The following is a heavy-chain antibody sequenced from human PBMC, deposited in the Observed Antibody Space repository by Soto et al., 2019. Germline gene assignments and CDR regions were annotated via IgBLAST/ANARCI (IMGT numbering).Heavy chain of an antibody. D-gene: IGHD2-2*01. CDR1: GYTFTNFG. Sequence: QVQLVQSGAEVKKPGASVKVSCRASGYTFTNFGVTWVRRAPGQGLEWMGWIRAYTDTPNYAQKFQGRVNRTIDTSTSTAYMDLRSLTSDDTAVYYCARVIPGVEAWFDPWGQGTLVTVSS. J-gene: IGHJ5*02. CDR3: ARVIPGVEAWFDP. CDR2: IRAYTDTP. V-gene: IGHV1-18*01.